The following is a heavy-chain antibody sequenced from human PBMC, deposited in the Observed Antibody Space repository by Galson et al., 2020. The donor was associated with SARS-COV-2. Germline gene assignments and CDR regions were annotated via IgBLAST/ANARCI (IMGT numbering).Heavy chain of an antibody. CDR2: ISYDGDIE. J-gene: IGHJ4*02. V-gene: IGHV3-30*18. CDR1: GFTFVNNG. CDR3: ANDRFSLTTHRHCLAD. Sequence: TCAATGFTFVNNGMHWVRQAPGKGLEWVALISYDGDIEYYADSVKGRFTITRDNSKNTLYLQMNSLRPEDSAVYYCANDRFSLTTHRHCLADWGQGTPVTVSS. D-gene: IGHD4-17*01.